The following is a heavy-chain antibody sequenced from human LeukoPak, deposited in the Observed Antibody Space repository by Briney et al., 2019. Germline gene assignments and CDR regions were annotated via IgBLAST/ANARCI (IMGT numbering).Heavy chain of an antibody. D-gene: IGHD4-23*01. CDR2: IYTSGST. CDR3: ASGVTKMDV. CDR1: GGSISSYY. J-gene: IGHJ6*04. Sequence: SETLSLTCTVSGGSISSYYWSWIRQPAGKGLEWIGRIYTSGSTNYNPSLQSRVTMSADTSKSQFSLKLSSLSAADTAVYYCASGVTKMDVWGKGSTVTVSS. V-gene: IGHV4-4*07.